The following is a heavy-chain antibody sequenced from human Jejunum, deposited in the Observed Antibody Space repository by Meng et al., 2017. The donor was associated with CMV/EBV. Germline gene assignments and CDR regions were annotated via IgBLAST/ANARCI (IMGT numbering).Heavy chain of an antibody. D-gene: IGHD2-15*01. CDR3: ARRKDMRGDDFDV. J-gene: IGHJ3*01. V-gene: IGHV1-69*02. Sequence: PGDTVSTYTIPRGRQAPGQGLEWRGRIIPMLDRPNYAQKYQGRITITADKSTSTAYMELSSLRSEDTAVYYCARRKDMRGDDFDVWGQGTLVTVSS. CDR2: IIPMLDRP. CDR1: GDTVSTYT.